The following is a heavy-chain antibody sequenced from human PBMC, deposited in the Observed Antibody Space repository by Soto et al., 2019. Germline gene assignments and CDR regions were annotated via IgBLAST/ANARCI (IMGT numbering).Heavy chain of an antibody. Sequence: ASVKVSCKASGYNFTGHYMYWVRQAPGQGLEWVGWINPQSAGTFYAQRFKGRVTLTRDTSISTVYMELTRLRSDDTAVYFCARGHSTDCSNGVCSFFYNHEMDVWGQGTTVTVSS. D-gene: IGHD2-8*01. V-gene: IGHV1-2*02. J-gene: IGHJ6*02. CDR2: INPQSAGT. CDR1: GYNFTGHY. CDR3: ARGHSTDCSNGVCSFFYNHEMDV.